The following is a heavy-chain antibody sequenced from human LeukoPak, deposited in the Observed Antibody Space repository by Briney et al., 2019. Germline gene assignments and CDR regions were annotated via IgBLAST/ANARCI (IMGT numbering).Heavy chain of an antibody. CDR3: AKDLSYGSNWFDP. Sequence: GGSLRLSCAASGFTFSSYAMSWVRQAPGKGLEWVSTISGSGGITYYADSVKGRFTISRDDSKSTLYLQINSLRAEDTAVYYCAKDLSYGSNWFDPWGQGTLVTVSS. CDR1: GFTFSSYA. CDR2: ISGSGGIT. J-gene: IGHJ5*02. D-gene: IGHD5-18*01. V-gene: IGHV3-23*01.